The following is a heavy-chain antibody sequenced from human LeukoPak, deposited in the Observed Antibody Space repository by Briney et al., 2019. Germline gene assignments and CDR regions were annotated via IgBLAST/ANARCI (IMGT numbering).Heavy chain of an antibody. CDR2: INHSGST. J-gene: IGHJ4*02. Sequence: SETLSLTCAVHGGSFSGYYWSWIRQPPGKGLEWIGEINHSGSTNYNPSLKSRVTISVDTSKNQFSLKLSSVTAADTAVYYCARAPGGYCSSTSCHRAYYFDYWGQGTLATVSS. CDR1: GGSFSGYY. V-gene: IGHV4-34*01. D-gene: IGHD2-2*01. CDR3: ARAPGGYCSSTSCHRAYYFDY.